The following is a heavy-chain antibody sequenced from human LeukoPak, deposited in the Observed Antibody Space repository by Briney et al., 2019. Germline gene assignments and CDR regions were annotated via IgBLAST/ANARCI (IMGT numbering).Heavy chain of an antibody. Sequence: YGPTLVKPTQTLTLTCTFSGFSLSSHGVGVGWIRQPPGRALEWLALIYWDDDKRYSPSLKSRLTVTKDTSKNQVVLTLTSMDPVDTATYYCAHLLTHGSGMYYWTTWGQGTLVTVSS. CDR1: GFSLSSHGVG. CDR2: IYWDDDK. V-gene: IGHV2-5*02. CDR3: AHLLTHGSGMYYWTT. D-gene: IGHD3-10*01. J-gene: IGHJ5*02.